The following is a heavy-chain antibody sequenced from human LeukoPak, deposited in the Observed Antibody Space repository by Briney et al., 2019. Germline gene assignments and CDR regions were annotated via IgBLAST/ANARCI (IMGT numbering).Heavy chain of an antibody. J-gene: IGHJ5*02. V-gene: IGHV3-7*01. CDR1: GFTFSNSW. Sequence: GGSLRPSCAASGFTFSNSWMSWVRQAPGKGLEWVATIKPDGSAQYYVDSVKGRFTISRDNAKNSLFLQINSLRAEDTAVYYCANGGTYSSGPWGQGTLVTVSS. CDR3: ANGGTYSSGP. D-gene: IGHD3-22*01. CDR2: IKPDGSAQ.